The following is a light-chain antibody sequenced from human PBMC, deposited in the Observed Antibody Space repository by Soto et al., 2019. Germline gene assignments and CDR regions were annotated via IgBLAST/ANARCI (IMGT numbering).Light chain of an antibody. CDR2: AAS. J-gene: IGKJ1*01. CDR3: QQSYNVLSWT. V-gene: IGKV1-39*01. Sequence: DIHMTQSPSSLSASVGDRVTITCRASQNIDRYLNWYRQKPGRAPELLIYAASKLQRGVPSRFRRSGSGTDFTLTIISLQPEDFASYYCQQSYNVLSWTFGQGTKVEVK. CDR1: QNIDRY.